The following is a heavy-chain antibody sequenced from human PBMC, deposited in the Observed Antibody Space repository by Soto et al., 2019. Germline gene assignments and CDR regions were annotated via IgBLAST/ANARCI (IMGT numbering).Heavy chain of an antibody. D-gene: IGHD6-6*01. V-gene: IGHV3-30*18. J-gene: IGHJ6*02. CDR1: GFTFSSYG. Sequence: QVQLVESGGGVVQPGRSLRLSCAASGFTFSSYGMHWVRQAPGKGLEWVAVISYDGSNKYYADSVKGRFTISRDNSKNTLYLQMNSLRAVDTAVYYCAKDGSSSSWYYYGMDVWGQGTTVTVSS. CDR2: ISYDGSNK. CDR3: AKDGSSSSWYYYGMDV.